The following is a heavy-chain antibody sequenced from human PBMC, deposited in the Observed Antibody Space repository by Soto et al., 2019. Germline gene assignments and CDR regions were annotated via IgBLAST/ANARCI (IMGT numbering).Heavy chain of an antibody. J-gene: IGHJ5*02. Sequence: PSETQPLSWTVAYGTSIGLGCRCIRKPPGKGLEWIGYIYYSGSTNYNPSLKSRVTISVDTSKNQFSLKLSSVTAADTAVYYCARVRTTVVTAWFDPWGKGTLVTVSS. CDR3: ARVRTTVVTAWFDP. CDR1: YGTSIGLG. D-gene: IGHD2-15*01. V-gene: IGHV4-59*11. CDR2: IYYSGST.